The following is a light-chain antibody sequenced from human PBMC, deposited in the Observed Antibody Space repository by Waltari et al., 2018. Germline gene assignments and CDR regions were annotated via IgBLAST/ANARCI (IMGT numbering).Light chain of an antibody. V-gene: IGLV6-57*03. CDR3: QSSDINHHGV. CDR2: QDT. J-gene: IGLJ3*02. Sequence: NFVLTQPHSVSESPGKTVTISCTRSSGSIVSNYVQWYQQRPGSAPTTVIYQDTQRLPGVPDRFSGSVDRSSNSASLTISGLQTEDAADYYCQSSDINHHGVFGGGTKLTVL. CDR1: SGSIVSNY.